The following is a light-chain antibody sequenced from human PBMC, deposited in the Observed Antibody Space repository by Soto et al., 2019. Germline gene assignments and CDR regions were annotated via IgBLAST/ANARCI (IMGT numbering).Light chain of an antibody. CDR1: QSVTSTY. Sequence: EIVLTQSPGTLSLSPGERGTLSCRASQSVTSTYLAWYQQKPGQAPRLLIYGASSRATGIPDRFSGSGSGTDFTLTISRLEHEDFEVYYCQKYGTSPLTFGGGTKVEIK. CDR3: QKYGTSPLT. V-gene: IGKV3-20*01. CDR2: GAS. J-gene: IGKJ4*01.